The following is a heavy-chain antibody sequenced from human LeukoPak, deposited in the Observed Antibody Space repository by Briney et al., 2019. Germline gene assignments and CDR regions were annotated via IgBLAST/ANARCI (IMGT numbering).Heavy chain of an antibody. Sequence: GGSLRLSCAASGFTFSSYAMSWVRQAPGKGLEWVSAISGSGGNAYYVDSVKGRFTISRDNSKNTLYLQMSSLRAEDTAVYYCANRRDGFDIWGQGTMVTVSS. V-gene: IGHV3-23*01. CDR3: ANRRDGFDI. CDR1: GFTFSSYA. J-gene: IGHJ3*02. CDR2: ISGSGGNA. D-gene: IGHD5-24*01.